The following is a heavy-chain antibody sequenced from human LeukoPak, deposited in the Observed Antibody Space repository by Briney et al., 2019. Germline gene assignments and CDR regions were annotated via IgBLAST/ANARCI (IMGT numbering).Heavy chain of an antibody. CDR1: GFTFSSYG. V-gene: IGHV3-30*03. CDR2: ISYDGSNK. J-gene: IGHJ4*02. CDR3: ARDSGFSGTQRGEY. Sequence: GGSLRLSCAASGFTFSSYGMHWVRQAPGKGLEWVAVISYDGSNKYYADSVKGRFTISRDSYKNTLYLQMNSLSAEDTAVYYCARDSGFSGTQRGEYWGKGTLVTVSS. D-gene: IGHD3/OR15-3a*01.